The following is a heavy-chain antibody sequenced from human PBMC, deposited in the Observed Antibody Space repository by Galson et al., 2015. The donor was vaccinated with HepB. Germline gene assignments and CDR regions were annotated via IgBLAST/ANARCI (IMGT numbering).Heavy chain of an antibody. D-gene: IGHD3-3*01. J-gene: IGHJ3*02. CDR2: ISGSGGST. CDR1: GFTFSSYA. V-gene: IGHV3-23*01. CDR3: AKGERITIFGVVNNAFDI. Sequence: SLRLSCAASGFTFSSYAMSWVRQAPGKGLEWVSAISGSGGSTYYADSVKGRFTISRDNSKNTLYLQMNSLRAEDTAVYYCAKGERITIFGVVNNAFDIWGQGTMVTVSS.